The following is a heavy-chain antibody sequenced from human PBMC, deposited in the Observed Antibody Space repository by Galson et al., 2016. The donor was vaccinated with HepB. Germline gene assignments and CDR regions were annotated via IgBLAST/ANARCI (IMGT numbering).Heavy chain of an antibody. CDR1: GFSFSSYC. CDR2: IWYDGGNK. Sequence: SLRLSCAASGFSFSSYCMNWVRQGPGKGLEWVAVIWYDGGNKIYVDAVRGRFTVSRDNSKNTLYLQMNSLRAEDTAVYYCAKGQQLSYFYYWGQGTLVTASS. D-gene: IGHD6-13*01. V-gene: IGHV3-33*06. CDR3: AKGQQLSYFYY. J-gene: IGHJ4*02.